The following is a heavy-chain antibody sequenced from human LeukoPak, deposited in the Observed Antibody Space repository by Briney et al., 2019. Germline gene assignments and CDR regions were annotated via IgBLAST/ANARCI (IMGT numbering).Heavy chain of an antibody. J-gene: IGHJ4*02. CDR3: ARPDDSSGYYNYFDY. CDR1: RGSLSSNSYY. CDR2: IYYSEYT. D-gene: IGHD3-22*01. Sequence: SETLSLTCTVSRGSLSSNSYYWGGIRQSPGKGLEWIGTIYYSEYTYYSPSLKSRVTISRDTSKNQFSLELSSVTAADTAVYYCARPDDSSGYYNYFDYWGQGTLVTVSS. V-gene: IGHV4-39*01.